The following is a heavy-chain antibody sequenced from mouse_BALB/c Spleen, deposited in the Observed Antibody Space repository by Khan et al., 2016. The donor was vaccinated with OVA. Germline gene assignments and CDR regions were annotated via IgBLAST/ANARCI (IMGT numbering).Heavy chain of an antibody. Sequence: EVELVESGGGLVKPGGSLKLSCAASGFAFSSYSMSWVRQTPEKRLEWVATITSGGSYTYYPDRVKGRFTISRDNAKNTLFLQMSSLKSEDTAMYYCTRDGNYYGSSFYLDYWGQGTTLTVSS. CDR2: ITSGGSYT. D-gene: IGHD1-1*01. V-gene: IGHV5-6-4*01. CDR3: TRDGNYYGSSFYLDY. J-gene: IGHJ2*01. CDR1: GFAFSSYS.